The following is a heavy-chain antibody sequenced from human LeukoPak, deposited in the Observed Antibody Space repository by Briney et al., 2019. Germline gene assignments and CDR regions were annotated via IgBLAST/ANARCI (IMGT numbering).Heavy chain of an antibody. Sequence: ASVKVSCKASGYTFTGYYMHWVRQAPGEGLEWMGWINPNSGDANYAQKFQGRVTMTRDTSINTAYIVVSRLTSDDTAMYYCARGGRSELGTCDLWGQGTLDTVSS. D-gene: IGHD7-27*01. CDR3: ARGGRSELGTCDL. V-gene: IGHV1-2*02. J-gene: IGHJ4*02. CDR2: INPNSGDA. CDR1: GYTFTGYY.